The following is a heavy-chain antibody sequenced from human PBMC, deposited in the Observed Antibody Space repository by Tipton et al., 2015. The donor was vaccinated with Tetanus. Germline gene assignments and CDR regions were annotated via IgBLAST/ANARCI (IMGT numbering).Heavy chain of an antibody. Sequence: QVQLVQSGAEVKTPGSSVKVSCAASGGSFRTYAISWVRQAPGQGLEWMGGIIPMFGSANYAQKFQDRVTITADTSTSTVYMELSSLKSDDTATYYCARGRSKYDFWSGYYMDHWGQGTPVTVSS. CDR3: ARGRSKYDFWSGYYMDH. V-gene: IGHV1-69*06. CDR2: IIPMFGSA. CDR1: GGSFRTYA. D-gene: IGHD3-3*01. J-gene: IGHJ4*02.